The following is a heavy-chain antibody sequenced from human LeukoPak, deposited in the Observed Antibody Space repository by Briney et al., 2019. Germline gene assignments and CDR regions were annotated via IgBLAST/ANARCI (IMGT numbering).Heavy chain of an antibody. CDR2: ISYDGSNK. J-gene: IGHJ4*02. Sequence: GGSLRLSCAASGFTFSSYAMHWVRQAPGKGLEWVAVISYDGSNKYYADSVKGRFTTSRDNSKNTLYLQMNSLRAEDTAVYYCVTGGGNFDYWGQGTLVTVST. CDR3: VTGGGNFDY. CDR1: GFTFSSYA. V-gene: IGHV3-30*04. D-gene: IGHD2-15*01.